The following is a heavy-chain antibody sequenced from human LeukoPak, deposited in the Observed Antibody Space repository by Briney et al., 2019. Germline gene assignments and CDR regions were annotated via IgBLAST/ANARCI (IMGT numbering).Heavy chain of an antibody. D-gene: IGHD2-2*01. CDR1: GFTFSSYW. Sequence: GGSLRLSCAASGFTFSSYWMSWVRQAPGKGLEWVANIKQDGSEKYYVDSVKGRFTISRDNAKNSLYLQMNSLRAEDTAVYYCAKGRAYQLLPYFDYWGQGTLVTVSS. CDR3: AKGRAYQLLPYFDY. CDR2: IKQDGSEK. V-gene: IGHV3-7*01. J-gene: IGHJ4*02.